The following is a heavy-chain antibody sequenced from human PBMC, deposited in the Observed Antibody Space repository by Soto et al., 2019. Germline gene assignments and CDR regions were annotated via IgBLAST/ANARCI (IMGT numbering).Heavy chain of an antibody. Sequence: SETLSLTCTVSGGSISSSSYYWGWIRQPPGKGLEWIGSVYYSGSTYCNPSLKSRVTISVDTSKNQVSLKLSSVTAADTAVYYCARPSPGPPYIYAMAVWGQGTTVTVFS. D-gene: IGHD3-16*01. CDR1: GGSISSSSYY. CDR2: VYYSGST. J-gene: IGHJ6*02. V-gene: IGHV4-39*01. CDR3: ARPSPGPPYIYAMAV.